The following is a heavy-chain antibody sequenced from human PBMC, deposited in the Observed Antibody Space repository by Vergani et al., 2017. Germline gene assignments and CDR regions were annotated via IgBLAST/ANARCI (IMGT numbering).Heavy chain of an antibody. J-gene: IGHJ6*03. CDR3: ARLEVIAARPRFYYYYYMDV. CDR2: IYPGDSDT. Sequence: EVQLVQSGAEVKKPGESLKISCKGSGYSFTSYWIGWVRQMPGKGLEWMGIIYPGDSDTRYSPSFQGQVTISADKSISTAYRQWSSLKASDTAMYYCARLEVIAARPRFYYYYYMDVWGKGTTVTVSS. V-gene: IGHV5-51*03. D-gene: IGHD6-6*01. CDR1: GYSFTSYW.